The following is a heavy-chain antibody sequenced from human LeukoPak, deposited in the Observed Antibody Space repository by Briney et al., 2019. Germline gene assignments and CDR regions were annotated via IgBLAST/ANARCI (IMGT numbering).Heavy chain of an antibody. V-gene: IGHV3-21*01. Sequence: SGGSLRLSCAASGFTFSSYSMNWVRQAPGKGLEWVSSISSSSSYIYYADSVKGRFTISRDNAKNSLYLQMNSLRAEDTAVYYCARDLVVVAATTVPRYAFDIWGQGTMVTVSS. CDR2: ISSSSSYI. J-gene: IGHJ3*02. CDR1: GFTFSSYS. D-gene: IGHD2-15*01. CDR3: ARDLVVVAATTVPRYAFDI.